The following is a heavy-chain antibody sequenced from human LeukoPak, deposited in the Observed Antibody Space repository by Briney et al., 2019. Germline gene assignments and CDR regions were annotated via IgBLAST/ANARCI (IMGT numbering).Heavy chain of an antibody. J-gene: IGHJ4*02. CDR1: GYSISSGYY. Sequence: PSETLSLTCTVSGYSISSGYYWGWIRQPPGKGLEWIGSIYHSGSTYYNPSLKSRATLSVDPSKNQFSLNLRSVTAADTAVYYCARSGRDGSGYYLRYFDYWGQGGLVIVSS. D-gene: IGHD3-22*01. CDR2: IYHSGST. V-gene: IGHV4-38-2*02. CDR3: ARSGRDGSGYYLRYFDY.